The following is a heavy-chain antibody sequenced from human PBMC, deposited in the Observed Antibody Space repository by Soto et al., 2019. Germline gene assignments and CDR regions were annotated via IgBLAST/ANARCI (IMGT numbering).Heavy chain of an antibody. J-gene: IGHJ6*02. CDR2: IYPGDSDT. CDR3: ARLGSSENYDFWSGYPSGPHYYYGVDV. CDR1: GYSFTRYW. V-gene: IGHV5-51*01. D-gene: IGHD3-3*01. Sequence: PGESLKISCKGSGYSFTRYWIGWVRQMPGKGLEWMGIIYPGDSDTRYSPSFQGQVTISADKSISTAYLQWSSLKASDTAMYYCARLGSSENYDFWSGYPSGPHYYYGVDVWGQGTTVTVSS.